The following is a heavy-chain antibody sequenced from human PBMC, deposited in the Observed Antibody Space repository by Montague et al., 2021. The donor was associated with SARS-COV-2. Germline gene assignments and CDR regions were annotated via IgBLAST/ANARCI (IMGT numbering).Heavy chain of an antibody. CDR3: ARGSRQWLVRPPHYYYFDY. Sequence: SETLSLTCAVYGGSFSGYYWSWIRQPPGKGLEWIGEINHSGSTNYNPSLKSRVTISVDTSKNQFSLKLSPVTAADTAVYYCARGSRQWLVRPPHYYYFDYWGQGTLSPSPQ. CDR2: INHSGST. CDR1: GGSFSGYY. D-gene: IGHD6-19*01. V-gene: IGHV4-34*01. J-gene: IGHJ4*02.